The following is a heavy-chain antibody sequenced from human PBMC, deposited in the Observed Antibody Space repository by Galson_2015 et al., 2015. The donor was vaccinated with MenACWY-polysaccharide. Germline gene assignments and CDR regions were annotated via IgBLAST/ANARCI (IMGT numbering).Heavy chain of an antibody. D-gene: IGHD6-13*01. Sequence: SLRLSCAASGSRFSHSGMHWVRQAPGRGLEWVAVIQYDGSKITYAESVKGRFTISRDNSKNTLFLEMNSLGAEDTAVYYCAREGSRIVFHAFDTWGQGTMVTVSS. J-gene: IGHJ3*02. CDR2: IQYDGSKI. V-gene: IGHV3-33*01. CDR3: AREGSRIVFHAFDT. CDR1: GSRFSHSG.